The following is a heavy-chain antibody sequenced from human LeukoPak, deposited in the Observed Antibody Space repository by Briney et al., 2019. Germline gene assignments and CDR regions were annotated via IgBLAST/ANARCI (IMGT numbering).Heavy chain of an antibody. CDR1: GGSISSSSYY. V-gene: IGHV4-39*07. CDR2: IYYSGST. Sequence: SETLSLTCTVSGGSISSSSYYWGWIRQPPGKGLEWIGSIYYSGSTYYNPSLKSRVTISVDTSKNQFSLKLSSVTAADTAVYYCARGAYDYVWGNYPYFDYWGQGTMVTVSS. D-gene: IGHD3-16*02. J-gene: IGHJ4*02. CDR3: ARGAYDYVWGNYPYFDY.